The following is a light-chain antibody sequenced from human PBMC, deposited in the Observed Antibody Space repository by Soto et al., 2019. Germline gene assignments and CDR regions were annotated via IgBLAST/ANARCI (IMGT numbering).Light chain of an antibody. CDR1: QPISSW. CDR3: QQYSGDSRT. J-gene: IGKJ1*01. V-gene: IGKV1-5*03. CDR2: KAS. Sequence: DIQMTQSPSSVSASVGDRVTITCRAIQPISSWLAWYQQKPGKAPKLLIYKASRLHSGVSSRFSGSESGTEFTLTISSLQPDDFATYYCQQYSGDSRTFGQGTKVDIK.